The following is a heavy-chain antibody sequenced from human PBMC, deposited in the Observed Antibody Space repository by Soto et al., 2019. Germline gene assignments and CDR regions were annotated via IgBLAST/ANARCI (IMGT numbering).Heavy chain of an antibody. CDR3: ARDLGGIVVVTPYYYGMDV. CDR1: GFTFSSYA. Sequence: GSLRLSCAASGFTFSSYAMHWVRQAPGKGLEWVAVISYDGSNKYYADSVKGRFTISRDNSKNTLYLQMNSLRAEDTAVYYCARDLGGIVVVTPYYYGMDVWGQGTTVTVSS. CDR2: ISYDGSNK. J-gene: IGHJ6*02. D-gene: IGHD3-22*01. V-gene: IGHV3-30-3*01.